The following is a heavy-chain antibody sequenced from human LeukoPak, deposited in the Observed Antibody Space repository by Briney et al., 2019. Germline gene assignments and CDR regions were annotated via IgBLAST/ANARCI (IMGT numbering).Heavy chain of an antibody. D-gene: IGHD2-2*01. V-gene: IGHV4-34*01. J-gene: IGHJ5*02. CDR3: ASGPSLASAAKNWFDP. CDR1: GGSFSGYY. CDR2: INHSGST. Sequence: SETLSLTCAVYGGSFSGYYWSWIRQPPGKGLEWIGEINHSGSTNYNPSLKSRVTISVDTSKNQFSLKLSSVTAADTAVYYCASGPSLASAAKNWFDPWGQGTLVTVSS.